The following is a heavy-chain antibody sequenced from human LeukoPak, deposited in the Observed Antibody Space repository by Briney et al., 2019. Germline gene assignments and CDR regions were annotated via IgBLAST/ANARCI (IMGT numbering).Heavy chain of an antibody. D-gene: IGHD2-8*01. CDR2: INPDSGDT. J-gene: IGHJ3*02. Sequence: GASVKVSCKASGYTFTSYGISWVRQAPGQGLEWMGSINPDSGDTNYAQNLQGRVTMTRDTSINTAYLDLSRLRSDDTAVYYCAIMGDTFDIWGQGTKVTVSS. V-gene: IGHV1-2*02. CDR1: GYTFTSYG. CDR3: AIMGDTFDI.